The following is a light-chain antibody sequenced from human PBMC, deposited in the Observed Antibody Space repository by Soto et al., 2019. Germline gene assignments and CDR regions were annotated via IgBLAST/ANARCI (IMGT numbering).Light chain of an antibody. J-gene: IGKJ1*01. CDR2: DVS. Sequence: EIVLTQSPGTLSLSPGERGTLSCRASQSVSSYLAWYQQRPGQAPRLLIYDVSSRATGIPDRFSGSGSGTDFTLTISRLEPEDFAVYYCQHYSSSLRTFGQGTKVEIK. CDR3: QHYSSSLRT. CDR1: QSVSSY. V-gene: IGKV3-20*01.